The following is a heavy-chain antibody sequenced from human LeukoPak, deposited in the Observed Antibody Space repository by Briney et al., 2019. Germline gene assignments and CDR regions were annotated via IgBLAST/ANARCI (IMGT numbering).Heavy chain of an antibody. Sequence: SGGSLRLSCAASGFTFDDYAMHWVRQAPGKGLEWVSGISWNSGSIVYADSGKGRVTISRDNAKNSRYLQMTSLRAEDTALYYCAKAVWFGELFSGYYFDYWGQGTLVTVSS. CDR1: GFTFDDYA. CDR2: ISWNSGSI. CDR3: AKAVWFGELFSGYYFDY. V-gene: IGHV3-9*01. D-gene: IGHD3-10*01. J-gene: IGHJ4*02.